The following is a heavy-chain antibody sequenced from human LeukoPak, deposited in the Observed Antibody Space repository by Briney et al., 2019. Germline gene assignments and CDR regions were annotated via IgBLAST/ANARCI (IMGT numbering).Heavy chain of an antibody. J-gene: IGHJ4*02. CDR1: GYTFTGYY. Sequence: ASVKVSCKASGYTFTGYYMHWGRQAPGQGLEWMGWIKPNSGGTNYAQRFQGRVTMTRDTSISTAYMELSRMRSDDTAVYYCARETSEVGYWGQGTLVTVSS. V-gene: IGHV1-2*02. CDR2: IKPNSGGT. D-gene: IGHD3-16*01. CDR3: ARETSEVGY.